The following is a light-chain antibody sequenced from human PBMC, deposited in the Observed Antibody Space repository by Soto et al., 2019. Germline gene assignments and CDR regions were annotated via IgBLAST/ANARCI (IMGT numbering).Light chain of an antibody. J-gene: IGLJ1*01. CDR2: EVS. CDR3: NSYTTTSALV. Sequence: QSVLTQPASVSGSPGQSITISSTGTSADICSHDYVSWYQQHPGKVPKLILYEVSKRPSGASDRFSGSKSGNAAYLSISGLQPEDEADYYCNSYTTTSALVFGTGTKVTVL. CDR1: SADICSHDY. V-gene: IGLV2-14*01.